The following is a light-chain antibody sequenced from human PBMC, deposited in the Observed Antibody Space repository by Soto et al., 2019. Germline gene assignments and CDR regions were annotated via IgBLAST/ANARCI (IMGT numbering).Light chain of an antibody. Sequence: DIVLTQSPGTLSLSPGERASLSCRASQSVSSGHLAWYQQKPGLAPSLLIYDASSRATGIPDRFSGSGSGTDFTLTISRLEPEDFAVYYCQQYGSSPLTFGQGTKVDIK. CDR1: QSVSSGH. J-gene: IGKJ1*01. CDR2: DAS. CDR3: QQYGSSPLT. V-gene: IGKV3D-20*01.